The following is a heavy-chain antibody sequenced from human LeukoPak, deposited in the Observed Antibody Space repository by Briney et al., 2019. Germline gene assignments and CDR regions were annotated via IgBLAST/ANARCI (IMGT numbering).Heavy chain of an antibody. CDR3: ARDPYYDYVWGSYRYYYYYMDV. CDR2: ISSSSSYI. J-gene: IGHJ6*03. D-gene: IGHD3-16*02. V-gene: IGHV3-21*01. Sequence: GGSLRLSCAASGFTFSSYSMNWVRQAPGKGLEWVSSISSSSSYIYYADSVKGRFTISRDNAKNSLYLQMNSLRAEDTAVYYCARDPYYDYVWGSYRYYYYYMDVWGKGTTVTVSS. CDR1: GFTFSSYS.